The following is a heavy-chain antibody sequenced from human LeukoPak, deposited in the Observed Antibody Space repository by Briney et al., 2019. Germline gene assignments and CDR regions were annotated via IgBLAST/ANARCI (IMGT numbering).Heavy chain of an antibody. V-gene: IGHV5-51*01. CDR3: ARRGRNYIFAY. D-gene: IGHD5-24*01. J-gene: IGHJ4*02. Sequence: GEALKISWKGSGYSFTSYWIGWVRQMAGKGLEWVGIIYPGDSDTKYSPSFQGQVTISDDKSISTAYLQWSSLKASDTAMYYCARRGRNYIFAYWGQGTLVPVSS. CDR1: GYSFTSYW. CDR2: IYPGDSDT.